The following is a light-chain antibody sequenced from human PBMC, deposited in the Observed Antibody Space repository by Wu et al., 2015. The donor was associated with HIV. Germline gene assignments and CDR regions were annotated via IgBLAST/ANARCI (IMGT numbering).Light chain of an antibody. CDR3: QQYGSSPYT. CDR2: GVS. CDR1: QSVSSTY. V-gene: IGKV3-20*01. Sequence: IVLTQSPGTLSLSPGERATLSCRASQSVSSTYLAWYQQKPGQAPRLLIYGVSSRATGIPDRFSGSGSGTDFTLTINRLEPEDFAVYYCQQYGSSPYTFGQGTKLEIK. J-gene: IGKJ2*01.